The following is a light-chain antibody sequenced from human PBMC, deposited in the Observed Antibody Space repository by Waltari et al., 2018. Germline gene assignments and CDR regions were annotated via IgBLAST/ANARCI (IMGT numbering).Light chain of an antibody. CDR1: QSVSRT. Sequence: GEGATLSCRASQSVSRTLAWYQQKPGQAPRLLIYGASSRATGIPDRFSGSGSGTDFSLTISRLEPDDSAVYFCQHYVSLPATFGQGTKVEIK. J-gene: IGKJ1*01. V-gene: IGKV3-20*01. CDR3: QHYVSLPAT. CDR2: GAS.